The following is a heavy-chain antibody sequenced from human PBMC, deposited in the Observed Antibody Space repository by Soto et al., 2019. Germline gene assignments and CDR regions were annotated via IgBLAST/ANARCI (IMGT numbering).Heavy chain of an antibody. V-gene: IGHV1-69*01. D-gene: IGHD3-16*01. Sequence: QVQLVQAGAEVKKPGSSVKVSCKASGGTFSSYAISWVRQAPGQGLEWMGGIIPIFGTANYAQKFQGRVTITADEYTSTAYMELSSLRSEDTAVYYCATSLSYYYYYGMDVWGQGPTVTVSS. CDR3: ATSLSYYYYYGMDV. CDR1: GGTFSSYA. J-gene: IGHJ6*02. CDR2: IIPIFGTA.